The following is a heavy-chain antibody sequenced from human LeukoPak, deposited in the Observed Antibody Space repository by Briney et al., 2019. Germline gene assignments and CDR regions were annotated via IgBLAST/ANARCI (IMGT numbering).Heavy chain of an antibody. J-gene: IGHJ4*02. V-gene: IGHV3-23*01. CDR3: AKRDNYAQD. D-gene: IGHD1-1*01. CDR2: ISSSGLTT. Sequence: PGGSLRLSCAPSGFPLNNYAMSWVRQAPGKGLEWVSAISSSGLTTYYTDSVRGRFTISRDSFKSTVYLQMNSLRTDDTAVYYCAKRDNYAQDWGQGTLVTVSS. CDR1: GFPLNNYA.